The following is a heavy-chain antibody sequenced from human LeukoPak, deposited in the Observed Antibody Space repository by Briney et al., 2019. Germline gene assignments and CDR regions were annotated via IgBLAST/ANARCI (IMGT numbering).Heavy chain of an antibody. CDR2: INHSGGI. V-gene: IGHV4-34*01. Sequence: PSETLSLTCAVYGGSLSGYCWSWIRRPPGKGLEWIGEINHSGGINYDPSLKSRVTISVDTSKNQFSLNLNSVTAADTAVYYCTRGQGIAIWGQGTKVTVSS. CDR3: TRGQGIAI. J-gene: IGHJ3*02. CDR1: GGSLSGYC. D-gene: IGHD6-13*01.